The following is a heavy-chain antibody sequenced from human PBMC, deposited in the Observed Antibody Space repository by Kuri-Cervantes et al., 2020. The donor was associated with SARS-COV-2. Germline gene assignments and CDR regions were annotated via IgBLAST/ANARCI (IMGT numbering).Heavy chain of an antibody. CDR2: IKQDGSEK. V-gene: IGHV3-7*01. Sequence: GGSLRLSCAASGFTFSSYWMSWVRQAPGKGLEWVANIKQDGSEKYYVDSVKGRFTISRDNAKNTLYLQMNSLRAEDTAVYYCARENYGDYLAYWGQGTLVTVSS. D-gene: IGHD4-17*01. CDR1: GFTFSSYW. CDR3: ARENYGDYLAY. J-gene: IGHJ4*02.